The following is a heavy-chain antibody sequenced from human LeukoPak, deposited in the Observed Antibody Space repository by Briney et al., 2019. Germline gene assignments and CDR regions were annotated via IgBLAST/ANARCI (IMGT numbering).Heavy chain of an antibody. CDR1: GYTFTSYY. Sequence: ASVKVSCKASGYTFTSYYMHWVRQAPGQGLEWMGIISPSGGSTSYAQKFQGRVTMTRDTSTSTVYMELSSLRSEDTAVYYCARAGRAAGLEYWGQGTLVTVSS. D-gene: IGHD6-13*01. V-gene: IGHV1-46*01. J-gene: IGHJ4*02. CDR3: ARAGRAAGLEY. CDR2: ISPSGGST.